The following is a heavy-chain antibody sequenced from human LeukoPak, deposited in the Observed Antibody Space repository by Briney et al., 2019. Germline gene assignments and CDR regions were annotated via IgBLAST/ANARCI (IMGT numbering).Heavy chain of an antibody. Sequence: GASLQISCKGSGSNFSTYWIGCVRQLPGKGLEWMGIIYPGDSDTRYSPSFEGPVTISADKSISTAYLQWSSLKASDTAMYYCARTIDRAFDYWGQGTLVTVSS. V-gene: IGHV5-51*01. CDR2: IYPGDSDT. CDR3: ARTIDRAFDY. CDR1: GSNFSTYW. D-gene: IGHD4/OR15-4a*01. J-gene: IGHJ4*02.